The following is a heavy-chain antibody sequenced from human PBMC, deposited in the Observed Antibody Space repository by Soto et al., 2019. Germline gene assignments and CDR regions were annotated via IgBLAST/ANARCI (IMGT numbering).Heavy chain of an antibody. CDR1: GFTFSTYA. CDR3: AKDSPYGSPTFATV. Sequence: GGSLRLSCAASGFTFSTYAMTWVRQAPGKGLEWVSSISGSTDSTYYAASVKGRFTISRDKSRNTLYLQMDRLRGEDTAVYYCAKDSPYGSPTFATVWGQGTLVTVSS. D-gene: IGHD4-17*01. CDR2: ISGSTDST. V-gene: IGHV3-23*01. J-gene: IGHJ4*02.